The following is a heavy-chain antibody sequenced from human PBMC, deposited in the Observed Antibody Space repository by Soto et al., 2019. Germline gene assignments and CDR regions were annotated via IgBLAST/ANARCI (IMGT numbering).Heavy chain of an antibody. CDR1: GFTFSDYY. CDR2: ISSSGSTI. V-gene: IGHV3-11*01. D-gene: IGHD3-10*01. Sequence: GGSLRLSCAASGFTFSDYYMSWIRQAPGKGLEWVSYISSSGSTIYYADSVKGRFTISRDNAKNSLYLQMNSLRAEDTAVYYCARDLTTKYRVVRGVRPWGQGTLVTVSS. J-gene: IGHJ5*02. CDR3: ARDLTTKYRVVRGVRP.